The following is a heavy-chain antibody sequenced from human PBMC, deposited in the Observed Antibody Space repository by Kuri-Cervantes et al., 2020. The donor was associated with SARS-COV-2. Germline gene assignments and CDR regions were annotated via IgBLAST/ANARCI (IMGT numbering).Heavy chain of an antibody. Sequence: GSLRLSCTVSGDSISSYYWNWIRQTPGKGLEWIGYMSDSGSTNYNPSLRNRVIISVDTSKNQFSLRLRSVTAADTAVYYCAKSPASRDDLALYGLWFDPWGQGTLATVPS. V-gene: IGHV4-59*12. CDR1: GDSISSYY. D-gene: IGHD3-10*01. CDR2: MSDSGST. CDR3: AKSPASRDDLALYGLWFDP. J-gene: IGHJ5*02.